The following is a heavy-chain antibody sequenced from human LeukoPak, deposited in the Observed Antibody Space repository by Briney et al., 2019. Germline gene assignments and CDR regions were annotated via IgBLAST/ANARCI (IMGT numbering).Heavy chain of an antibody. V-gene: IGHV3-48*03. J-gene: IGHJ4*02. CDR1: GFTFGSYE. Sequence: PGGSLRLSCTPSGFTFGSYEMHWVRQAPGKGLEWVSYITSSGRTIYYANSVKGRFTISRDNAKNSLYLQMSSLRAEDTAVYYCASGAQSDYWGQGTLVTVSS. CDR3: ASGAQSDY. CDR2: ITSSGRTI. D-gene: IGHD1-26*01.